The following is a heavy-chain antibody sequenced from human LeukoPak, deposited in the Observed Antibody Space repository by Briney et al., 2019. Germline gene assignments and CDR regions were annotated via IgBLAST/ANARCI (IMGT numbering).Heavy chain of an antibody. J-gene: IGHJ5*02. CDR2: INHSGST. V-gene: IGHV4-34*01. Sequence: SETLSLTCAVYGGSFSGYYWSWIRQPPGKVLEWIGEINHSGSTNYNPSLKSRVTISVDTSKNQFSLKLSSVTAADTAVYYCAARRGVPAASNWFDPWGQGTLVTVSS. CDR3: AARRGVPAASNWFDP. D-gene: IGHD2-2*01. CDR1: GGSFSGYY.